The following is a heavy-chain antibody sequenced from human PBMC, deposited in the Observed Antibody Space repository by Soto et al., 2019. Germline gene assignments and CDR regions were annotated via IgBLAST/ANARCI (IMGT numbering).Heavy chain of an antibody. CDR2: INHSGST. V-gene: IGHV4-34*01. Sequence: QVQLQQWGAGLLKPSETLSLTCAVYGGSFSGYYWSWIRQPPGKGLEWIGEINHSGSTNYNPSLKSRVTISVDTSKNQFSLKLSSVTAADTAVYYCARLWFGELPHDAFDIWGQGTMVTVSS. D-gene: IGHD3-10*01. J-gene: IGHJ3*02. CDR3: ARLWFGELPHDAFDI. CDR1: GGSFSGYY.